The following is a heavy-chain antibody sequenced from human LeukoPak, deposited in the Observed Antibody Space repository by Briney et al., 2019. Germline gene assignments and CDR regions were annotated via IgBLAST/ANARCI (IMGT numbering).Heavy chain of an antibody. D-gene: IGHD3-10*01. Sequence: GGSLRLSCAASGFTFSSYAMNWVRQAPGKGLESVSAITGSGGTTFYADSVKGRFTISRNNAKNPLYLQMNSLRAEDTAVYYCARSHYYGSRGAFYIWGQGTMGTVSS. J-gene: IGHJ3*02. CDR2: ITGSGGTT. CDR1: GFTFSSYA. V-gene: IGHV3-23*01. CDR3: ARSHYYGSRGAFYI.